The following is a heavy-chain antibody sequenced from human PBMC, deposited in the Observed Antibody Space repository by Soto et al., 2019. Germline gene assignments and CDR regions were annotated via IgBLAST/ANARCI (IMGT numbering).Heavy chain of an antibody. J-gene: IGHJ6*03. CDR1: GGTFSSYT. CDR2: IIPILGIA. CDR3: ARVEGVPAANNYYYYYYMDV. Sequence: QVQLVQSGAEVKKPGSSVKVSCKASGGTFSSYTISWVRQAPGQGLEWMGRIIPILGIANYAQKFQGRVTITADKSTSTAYMELSSLRSEDTAVYYCARVEGVPAANNYYYYYYMDVWGKGTTVTVSS. D-gene: IGHD2-2*01. V-gene: IGHV1-69*02.